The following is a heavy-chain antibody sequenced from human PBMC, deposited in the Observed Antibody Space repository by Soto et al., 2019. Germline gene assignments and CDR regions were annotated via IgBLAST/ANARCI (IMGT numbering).Heavy chain of an antibody. CDR2: ISYDGSNE. CDR3: AKDFEGLCSGGSCYYYYMDV. D-gene: IGHD2-15*01. Sequence: GGSLRLSCAASGFIFSSYGMHWVRQAPGKGLEWVAVISYDGSNEYYADSVKGRFTISRDNSRNTQYLQMNSLRAEDTAIYYCAKDFEGLCSGGSCYYYYMDVWGKGTTVTVSS. J-gene: IGHJ6*03. CDR1: GFIFSSYG. V-gene: IGHV3-30*18.